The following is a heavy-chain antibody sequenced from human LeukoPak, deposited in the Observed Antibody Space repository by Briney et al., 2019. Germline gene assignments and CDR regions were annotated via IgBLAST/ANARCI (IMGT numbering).Heavy chain of an antibody. Sequence: GGSLRLSCAASGFTFDDYAMHWVRQAPGKGLEWVSLITGDGGGTYYADSVKGRFTISGDNSKNSLYLQMNSLRTEDTALYYCAKDISGSYWGGGQGTLVTVSS. CDR3: AKDISGSYWG. CDR2: ITGDGGGT. J-gene: IGHJ4*02. CDR1: GFTFDDYA. D-gene: IGHD1-26*01. V-gene: IGHV3-43*02.